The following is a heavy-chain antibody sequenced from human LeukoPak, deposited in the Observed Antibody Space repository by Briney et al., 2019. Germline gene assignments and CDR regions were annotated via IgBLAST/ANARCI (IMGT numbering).Heavy chain of an antibody. D-gene: IGHD2-2*01. Sequence: SETLSLTCAVYGGSFSGYYWSWIRQPPGKGLEWIGSIHYSGSTYYNPSLKGRVTISVDTSKNHFSLGLTSVTAADTAVYYCARQRGYWSTTSCPSGDYWGQGTLVTVSS. J-gene: IGHJ4*02. CDR2: IHYSGST. V-gene: IGHV4-34*01. CDR3: ARQRGYWSTTSCPSGDY. CDR1: GGSFSGYY.